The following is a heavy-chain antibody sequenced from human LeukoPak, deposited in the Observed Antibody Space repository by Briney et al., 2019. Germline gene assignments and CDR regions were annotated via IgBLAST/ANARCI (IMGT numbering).Heavy chain of an antibody. V-gene: IGHV3-13*01. CDR2: IGTAGDT. D-gene: IGHD6-13*01. J-gene: IGHJ4*02. CDR3: ARWGYSSSLGLYYFDY. CDR1: GFTFSSYD. Sequence: GGSLRLSCAASGFTFSSYDMHWVRQASGKGLEWVSAIGTAGDTYYPGSVKGRFTISRDNAKNSLYLQMNSLSAGDTAVYYCARWGYSSSLGLYYFDYWGQGTLVTVSS.